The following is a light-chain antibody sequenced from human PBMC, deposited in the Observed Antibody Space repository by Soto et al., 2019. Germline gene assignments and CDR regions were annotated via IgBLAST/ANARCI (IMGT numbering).Light chain of an antibody. CDR3: QQYYSTPPIT. CDR2: WAS. J-gene: IGKJ5*01. Sequence: DIVMTQSPDSRAVFPGETATINCKSSQTILYSSNNLNYLAWYQQKPGQPHKLLIYWASTRESGVPDRFSGSGSGTDFTLTISSLQAEDVAVYFCQQYYSTPPITFGQGTRLEIK. CDR1: QTILYSSNNLNY. V-gene: IGKV4-1*01.